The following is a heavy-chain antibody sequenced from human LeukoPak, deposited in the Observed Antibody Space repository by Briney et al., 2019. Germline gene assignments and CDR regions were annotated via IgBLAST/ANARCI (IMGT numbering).Heavy chain of an antibody. CDR1: GFTFSSYS. J-gene: IGHJ1*01. D-gene: IGHD3-10*01. CDR2: MKTDGTRI. CDR3: ARGADHGGSYYPD. Sequence: GGSLRLSCAASGFTFSSYSMYWVRQGPGKGPVWVSRMKTDGTRIEYADSVKGRFTISRDNAKNTLFLQMSSLSVEDTAVYYCARGADHGGSYYPDWGQGTRVTVSS. V-gene: IGHV3-74*01.